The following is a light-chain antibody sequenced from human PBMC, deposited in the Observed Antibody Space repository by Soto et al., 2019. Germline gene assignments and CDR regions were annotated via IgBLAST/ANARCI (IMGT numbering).Light chain of an antibody. V-gene: IGLV2-14*01. CDR3: SSYTSSSTLYV. Sequence: QSALTQPASLSGSPGQSITISCTGTSSDVGGYTYVSWYQQHPGKAPKLMIYEVNNRPSGVSHRFSGSKSGNTASLTISGLQAEDEADYYCSSYTSSSTLYVFGTGTKVTVL. CDR2: EVN. CDR1: SSDVGGYTY. J-gene: IGLJ1*01.